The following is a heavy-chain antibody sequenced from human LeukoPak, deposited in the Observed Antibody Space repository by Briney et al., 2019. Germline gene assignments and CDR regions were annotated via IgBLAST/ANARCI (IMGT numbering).Heavy chain of an antibody. Sequence: QPGGSLRLSCAASGFTVSSSYMSWVRQAPGKGLEWVSVIYSGGSTYYADSVKGRFTISRDNSKNTLYLQMNSLRAEDTAVYYCARGGDGYNYWFDPWGLGTLVTVSS. CDR3: ARGGDGYNYWFDP. J-gene: IGHJ5*02. V-gene: IGHV3-53*01. CDR1: GFTVSSSY. CDR2: IYSGGST. D-gene: IGHD5-24*01.